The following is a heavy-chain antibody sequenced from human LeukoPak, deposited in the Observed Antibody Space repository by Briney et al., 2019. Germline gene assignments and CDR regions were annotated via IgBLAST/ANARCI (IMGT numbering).Heavy chain of an antibody. CDR3: ERSYYDSSGYFGY. J-gene: IGHJ4*02. D-gene: IGHD3-22*01. V-gene: IGHV4-38-2*02. CDR1: GYSISSGYY. Sequence: SETLSLTCTVSGYSISSGYYWGWIRQPPGKGLEWIGSIYHSGSTYYNPSLKSRVTISVDTSKNQFSLKLSSVTAADTAVYYCERSYYDSSGYFGYWGQGTLVTVSS. CDR2: IYHSGST.